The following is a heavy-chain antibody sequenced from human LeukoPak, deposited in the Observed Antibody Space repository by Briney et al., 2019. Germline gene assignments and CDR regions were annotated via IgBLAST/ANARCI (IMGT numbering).Heavy chain of an antibody. Sequence: PGGSLRLSCAASGFTFSSYSMNRVRQAPGKGLEWVSSISSSSSYIYYADSVKGRFTISRDNAKNSLYLQMNSLRAEDTAVYYCARDLPGGGSSIMWGQGTLVTVSS. J-gene: IGHJ4*02. CDR1: GFTFSSYS. D-gene: IGHD2-21*01. CDR2: ISSSSSYI. CDR3: ARDLPGGGSSIM. V-gene: IGHV3-21*01.